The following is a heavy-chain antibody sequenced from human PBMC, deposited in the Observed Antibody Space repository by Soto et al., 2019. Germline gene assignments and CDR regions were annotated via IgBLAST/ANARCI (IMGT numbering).Heavy chain of an antibody. J-gene: IGHJ6*02. CDR2: IYYSGST. CDR1: GGSVSSGSYY. V-gene: IGHV4-61*01. D-gene: IGHD2-8*01. CDR3: ARDSVMVYAIGYYGMDV. Sequence: QVQLQESGPGLVKPSETLSLTCTVSGGSVSSGSYYWSWIRQPPGKGLEWIGYIYYSGSTNYNPSLKGRVPLSVDTSKNQFSLKLSSVTAADTAVYYCARDSVMVYAIGYYGMDVWGQGTTVTVSS.